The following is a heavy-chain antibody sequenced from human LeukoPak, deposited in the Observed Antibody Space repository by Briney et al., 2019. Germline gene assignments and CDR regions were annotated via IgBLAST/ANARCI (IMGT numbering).Heavy chain of an antibody. CDR1: GFTFSSSA. Sequence: GGSLRLSCAASGFTFSSSAMSWVRQAPGRGLEWVSAISGHGGSTYYADSVKGRFTISRDNSKNTVFLQMNSLRAKDTAVYYCAKDKTAVAGPEFFQHWGQGTLVTVSS. V-gene: IGHV3-23*01. CDR3: AKDKTAVAGPEFFQH. D-gene: IGHD6-19*01. J-gene: IGHJ1*01. CDR2: ISGHGGST.